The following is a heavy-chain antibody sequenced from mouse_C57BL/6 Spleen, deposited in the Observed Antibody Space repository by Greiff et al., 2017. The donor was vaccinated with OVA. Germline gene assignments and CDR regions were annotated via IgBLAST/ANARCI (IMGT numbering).Heavy chain of an antibody. CDR2: ISSGSSTI. V-gene: IGHV5-17*01. CDR1: GFTFSDYG. Sequence: DVMLVESGGGLVKPGGSLKLSCAASGFTFSDYGMHWVRQAPEKGLEWVAYISSGSSTIYYADTVKGRFTISRDNAKNTLFLQMTSLRAEDTAMYYCARNGFAYWGQGTLVTVSA. CDR3: ARNGFAY. J-gene: IGHJ3*01.